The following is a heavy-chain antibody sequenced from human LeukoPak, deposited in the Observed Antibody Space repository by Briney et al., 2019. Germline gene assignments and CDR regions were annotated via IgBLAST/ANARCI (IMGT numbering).Heavy chain of an antibody. D-gene: IGHD3-9*01. V-gene: IGHV3-73*01. CDR1: GFTFSGSA. J-gene: IGHJ4*02. CDR2: IRSTANGYAT. CDR3: AKDVSRILTGARNYFDS. Sequence: GGSLRLSCAASGFTFSGSALHWVRQASGKGLEWVGRIRSTANGYATAYAASVKGRFTISRDNSKNTLYLQMNSLRAEDTAVYYCAKDVSRILTGARNYFDSWGQGTLVTVSS.